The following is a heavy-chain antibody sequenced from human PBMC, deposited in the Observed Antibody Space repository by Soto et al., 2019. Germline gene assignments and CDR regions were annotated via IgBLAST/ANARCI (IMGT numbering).Heavy chain of an antibody. V-gene: IGHV3-74*01. CDR3: ATWRGGYTYGQDH. J-gene: IGHJ4*02. CDR1: GFTFSSQW. D-gene: IGHD5-18*01. CDR2: ILNDGTTT. Sequence: PGGSLRLSCTASGFTFSSQWLHWVRQAPGKGLMWISRILNDGTTTNYADSVKGRFTVSRDNAKKTMSLQMNNLRAEDTAVYYCATWRGGYTYGQDHWGRGTPVTVSS.